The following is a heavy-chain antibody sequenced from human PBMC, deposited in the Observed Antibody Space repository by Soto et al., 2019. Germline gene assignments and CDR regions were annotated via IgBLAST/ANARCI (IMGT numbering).Heavy chain of an antibody. CDR2: IGSGGST. CDR3: AKEMVAAAYVETSPFDL. Sequence: GGSLRLSCAASGFTVSSNYMSWVRQAPGKGLEWVSVIGSGGSTSFADSVKGRFSISRDNSKKMLYLHMNSLRVEDTATYYCAKEMVAAAYVETSPFDLWGQGTLVTVSS. CDR1: GFTVSSNY. D-gene: IGHD2-15*01. V-gene: IGHV3-53*01. J-gene: IGHJ4*02.